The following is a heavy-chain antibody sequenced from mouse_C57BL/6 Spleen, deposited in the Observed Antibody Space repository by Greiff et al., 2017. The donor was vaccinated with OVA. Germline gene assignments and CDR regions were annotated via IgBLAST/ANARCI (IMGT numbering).Heavy chain of an antibody. Sequence: VQLQQPGAELVKPGASVKVSCKASGYTFTSYWMHWVKQRPGQGLEWIGRIHPSDSDTNYNQKFKGKATLTVDKSSSTAYIQLSSLTSEDSAVYYCAMDYYYGSSYVGYFDVWGTGTTVTVSS. CDR1: GYTFTSYW. J-gene: IGHJ1*03. V-gene: IGHV1-74*01. D-gene: IGHD1-1*01. CDR2: IHPSDSDT. CDR3: AMDYYYGSSYVGYFDV.